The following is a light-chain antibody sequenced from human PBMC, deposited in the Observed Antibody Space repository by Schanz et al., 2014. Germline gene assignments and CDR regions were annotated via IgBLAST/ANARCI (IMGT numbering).Light chain of an antibody. Sequence: QSALTQPPSASGSPGQSVTFSCTGTSSDVGGYNYVSWYQQHPGKAPKLMIYEGSKRPSGVSNRFSGSKSGNTASLTISGLQAEDEADYYCCSYAGSTTYWLFGGGTKLTVL. CDR1: SSDVGGYNY. J-gene: IGLJ3*02. CDR2: EGS. V-gene: IGLV2-8*01. CDR3: CSYAGSTTYWL.